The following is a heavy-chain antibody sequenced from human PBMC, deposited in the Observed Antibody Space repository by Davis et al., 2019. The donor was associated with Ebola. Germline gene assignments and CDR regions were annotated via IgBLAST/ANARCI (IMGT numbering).Heavy chain of an antibody. D-gene: IGHD5-12*01. Sequence: ASVKVSCKASGYTFTSYGISWVRQAPGQGLEWMGWISAYNGNTNYAQKLQGRVTMTTDTSTSTAYMELSSLRSEDTAVYYCAMGKNSGYDYYYYGMDVWGQGTTVTVSS. CDR3: AMGKNSGYDYYYYGMDV. V-gene: IGHV1-18*01. J-gene: IGHJ6*02. CDR1: GYTFTSYG. CDR2: ISAYNGNT.